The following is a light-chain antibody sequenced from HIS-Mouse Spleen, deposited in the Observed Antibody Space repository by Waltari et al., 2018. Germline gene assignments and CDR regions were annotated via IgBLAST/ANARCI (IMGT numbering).Light chain of an antibody. J-gene: IGLJ1*01. CDR3: YSTDSSGNHYV. CDR2: EDS. V-gene: IGLV3-10*01. Sequence: SYELTQPPSVSVSPGQTARITCSGDALPKKYAYGYQQKSGQAPVLVIYEDSNRPSGIPERFSSSSSGTMATLTISGAQVEDEADYYCYSTDSSGNHYVFGTGTKVTVL. CDR1: ALPKKY.